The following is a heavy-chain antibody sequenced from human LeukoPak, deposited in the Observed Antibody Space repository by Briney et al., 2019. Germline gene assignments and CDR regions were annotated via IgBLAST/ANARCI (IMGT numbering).Heavy chain of an antibody. CDR2: IVVGSGNT. CDR1: GFTFTSSA. V-gene: IGHV1-58*02. D-gene: IGHD5-12*01. J-gene: IGHJ4*02. Sequence: SVKVSCKASGFTFTSSAMQWVRQARGQRLEWIGWIVVGSGNTDYAQKFQERVTITRDMSTSTAYMELSSLRSEDAAVYYCAADVLSDIVATGLDYWGQGTLVTVSS. CDR3: AADVLSDIVATGLDY.